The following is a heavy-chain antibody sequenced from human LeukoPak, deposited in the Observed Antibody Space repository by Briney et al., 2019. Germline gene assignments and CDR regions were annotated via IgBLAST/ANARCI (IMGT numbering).Heavy chain of an antibody. Sequence: ASVKVSCKASGYTFTGYYMHWVRQAPGQGLEWMGWINPNSGGTNYAQKFQGRVTMTRDTSISTAYMELSRLRSDDTAVYYCARGTVPAAPINWFGPWGQGTLVTVSS. CDR2: INPNSGGT. D-gene: IGHD2-2*01. V-gene: IGHV1-2*02. CDR1: GYTFTGYY. J-gene: IGHJ5*02. CDR3: ARGTVPAAPINWFGP.